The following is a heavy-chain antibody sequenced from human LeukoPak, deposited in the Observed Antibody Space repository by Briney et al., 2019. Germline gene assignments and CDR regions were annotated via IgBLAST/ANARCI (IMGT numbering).Heavy chain of an antibody. CDR3: ARVILGNCSSTSCYPLYYYYMDV. V-gene: IGHV4-34*01. Sequence: SETLSLTCTVSGGSISSYYWSWIRQPPGKGLEWIGEINHSGSTNYNPSLKSRVTISVDTSKHQFSLKLSSVTAADTAVYYCARVILGNCSSTSCYPLYYYYMDVWGKGTTVTVSS. J-gene: IGHJ6*03. D-gene: IGHD2-2*01. CDR1: GGSISSYY. CDR2: INHSGST.